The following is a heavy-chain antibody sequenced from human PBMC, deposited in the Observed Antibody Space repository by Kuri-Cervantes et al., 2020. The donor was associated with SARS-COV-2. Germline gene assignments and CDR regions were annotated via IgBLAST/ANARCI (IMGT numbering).Heavy chain of an antibody. D-gene: IGHD7-27*01. Sequence: GGSLRLSCAASGLTFSNHNMNWVRQAPGKGLEWLSYISQSSDAIYYADSVKGRFTISRDNAKNSLYLQMSSLRAEDTAVYYCARDLRLGKSLDYWGQGTLVTVSS. J-gene: IGHJ4*02. CDR2: ISQSSDAI. CDR3: ARDLRLGKSLDY. CDR1: GLTFSNHN. V-gene: IGHV3-48*01.